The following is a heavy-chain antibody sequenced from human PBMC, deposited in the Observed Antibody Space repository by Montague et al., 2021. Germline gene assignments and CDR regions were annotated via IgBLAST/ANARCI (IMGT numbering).Heavy chain of an antibody. CDR3: ARSLYFIGGSCYSGFDP. CDR2: TFNTGSS. D-gene: IGHD2-15*01. CDR1: GGSISSNSYW. Sequence: SETLSLTCTVSGGSISSNSYWWAWIRQPPGKGLEYVVTTFNTGSSYYSPSLKSRVTISVDTSKNQFSLRLSAVTAADTAVYYCARSLYFIGGSCYSGFDPWGQGTMVTVSS. J-gene: IGHJ5*02. V-gene: IGHV4-39*01.